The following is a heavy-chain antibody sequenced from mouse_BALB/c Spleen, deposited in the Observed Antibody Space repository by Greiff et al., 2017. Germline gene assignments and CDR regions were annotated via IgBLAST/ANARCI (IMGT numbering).Heavy chain of an antibody. V-gene: IGHV7-3*02. CDR2: IRNKANGYTT. Sequence: EVKLVESGGGLVQPGGSLRLSCATSGFTFTDYYMSWVRQPPGKALEWLGFIRNKANGYTTEYSASVQGRFTIARDNSQSILYLQMNTLRAEDSATYYCARGRGNYVYAMDYWGQGTSVTVSS. CDR1: GFTFTDYY. J-gene: IGHJ4*01. D-gene: IGHD2-1*01. CDR3: ARGRGNYVYAMDY.